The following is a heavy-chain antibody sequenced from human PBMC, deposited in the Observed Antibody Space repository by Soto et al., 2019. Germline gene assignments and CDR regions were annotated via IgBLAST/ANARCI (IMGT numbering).Heavy chain of an antibody. CDR2: IYYSGST. Sequence: QVQLQESGPGLVKPSGTLSLTCAVSGGSISSSNWWSWVRQPPGKGLEWIGEIYYSGSTNYNSSLKGRVTISVDKSKNQFSLKLSSVTAADTAVYYCARVSGSYYYGMDVWGQGTTVTVSS. D-gene: IGHD1-26*01. CDR3: ARVSGSYYYGMDV. CDR1: GGSISSSNW. J-gene: IGHJ6*02. V-gene: IGHV4-4*02.